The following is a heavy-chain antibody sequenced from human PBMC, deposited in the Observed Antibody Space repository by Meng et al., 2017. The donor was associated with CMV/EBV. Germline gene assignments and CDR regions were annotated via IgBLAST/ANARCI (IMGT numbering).Heavy chain of an antibody. CDR1: GFTFSSYG. CDR3: AKEAAMVTGDYYYYYYGMDV. CDR2: IRYDGSNK. Sequence: GGSLRLSCAASGFTFSSYGMHWVRQAPGKGLEWVAFIRYDGSNKYYADSVKGRFTISRDNSKNTLYLLMNSLRAEDTAVYYCAKEAAMVTGDYYYYYYGMDVWGQGTTVTVSS. V-gene: IGHV3-30*02. D-gene: IGHD5-18*01. J-gene: IGHJ6*02.